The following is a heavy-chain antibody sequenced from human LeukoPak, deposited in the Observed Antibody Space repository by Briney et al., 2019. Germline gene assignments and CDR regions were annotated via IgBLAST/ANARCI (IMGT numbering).Heavy chain of an antibody. J-gene: IGHJ5*02. CDR1: GFSVDDYA. CDR3: AALDYGGDPNWFDP. Sequence: PGGSLRLSCAASGFSVDDYAVHWVRQGPGKGLEWVSLISADGGRTYYTDSVKGRFTISKDNSKNSLYLQMTSLRTEDTAMYYCAALDYGGDPNWFDPWGQGTPVTVS. V-gene: IGHV3-43*02. CDR2: ISADGGRT. D-gene: IGHD2-21*02.